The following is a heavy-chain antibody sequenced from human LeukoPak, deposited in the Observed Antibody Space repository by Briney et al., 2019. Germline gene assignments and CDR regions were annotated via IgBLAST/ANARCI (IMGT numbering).Heavy chain of an antibody. CDR2: IYYSGST. CDR1: GGSISSYY. V-gene: IGHV4-59*01. D-gene: IGHD3-16*01. CDR3: AKIGGYYFDY. J-gene: IGHJ4*02. Sequence: SETLSLTCTVSGGSISSYYWSWIRQPPGKGLEWIGYIYYSGSTNYNPSLKSRVTISVDTSKNQFSLKLSFVPAADPAVYYCAKIGGYYFDYWGQGTLVTVSS.